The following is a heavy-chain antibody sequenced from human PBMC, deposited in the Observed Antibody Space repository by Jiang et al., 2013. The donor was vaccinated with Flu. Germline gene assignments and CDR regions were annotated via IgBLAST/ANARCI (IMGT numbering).Heavy chain of an antibody. CDR2: IDWDDDK. V-gene: IGHV2-70*11. D-gene: IGHD6-6*01. CDR1: GFSLSTSGMC. Sequence: KPTQTLTLTCTFSGFSLSTSGMCVSWIRQPPGKALEWLARIDWDDDKYYSTSLKTRLTISKDTSKNQVVLTMTNMDPVDTATYYCARTMYSSSLVYYGMDVWGQGTTVTVSS. CDR3: ARTMYSSSLVYYGMDV. J-gene: IGHJ6*02.